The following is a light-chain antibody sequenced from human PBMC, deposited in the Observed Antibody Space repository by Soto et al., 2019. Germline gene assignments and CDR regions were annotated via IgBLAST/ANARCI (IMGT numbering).Light chain of an antibody. CDR1: ESLLHTNGYNY. Sequence: DLVMTQSPLSLPVTPGEPASISCRSSESLLHTNGYNYLDWYLQKPGQSPQLLIYLGSYRASGVPDRFSGSGSGTHFTLKISRVEAEDVGFFYCMQSLEAPNIFGQGTKLEIK. CDR2: LGS. V-gene: IGKV2-28*01. CDR3: MQSLEAPNI. J-gene: IGKJ2*01.